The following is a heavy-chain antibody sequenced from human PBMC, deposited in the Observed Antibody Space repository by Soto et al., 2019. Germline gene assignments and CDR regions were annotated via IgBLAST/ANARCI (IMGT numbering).Heavy chain of an antibody. CDR3: ATGEGRKTVSGYYYYGMDV. V-gene: IGHV1-24*01. D-gene: IGHD1-26*01. J-gene: IGHJ6*02. CDR2: FDPEDGET. Sequence: ASVKVSCKVSGYTFTELSMHWVRQAPGKGLEWMGGFDPEDGETIYAQKFQGRVTMTEDTSTDTAYMELSSLRSEDTAVYYCATGEGRKTVSGYYYYGMDVWGQGTTVTVSS. CDR1: GYTFTELS.